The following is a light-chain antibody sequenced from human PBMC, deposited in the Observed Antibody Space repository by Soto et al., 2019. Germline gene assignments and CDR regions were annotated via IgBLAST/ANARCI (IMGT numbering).Light chain of an antibody. CDR2: GAS. V-gene: IGKV3-20*01. J-gene: IGKJ1*01. Sequence: ETVLTQSPGTLSLSPGESATLSCRASQYVSVRFLAWYQQKPGQAPRLLIYGASDRATGIPDRFTGSGSGTDFTLTINRLEPEDFAVYFCQQYGSSPQTFGQGTKVDIK. CDR3: QQYGSSPQT. CDR1: QYVSVRF.